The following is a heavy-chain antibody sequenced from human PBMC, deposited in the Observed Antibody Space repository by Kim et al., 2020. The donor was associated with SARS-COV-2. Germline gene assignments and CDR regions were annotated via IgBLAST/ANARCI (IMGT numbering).Heavy chain of an antibody. D-gene: IGHD3-10*01. V-gene: IGHV1-3*01. Sequence: ASVKVSCKASGYTFTSYAMHWVRQAPGQRLEWMGWINAGNGNTKYSQKFQGRVTITRDTSASTAYMELSSLRSEDTAVYYCARWGGVGYGSGSYYGGPRGGEYYNYGMDVWGQGTTVTVSS. CDR2: INAGNGNT. CDR1: GYTFTSYA. J-gene: IGHJ6*02. CDR3: ARWGGVGYGSGSYYGGPRGGEYYNYGMDV.